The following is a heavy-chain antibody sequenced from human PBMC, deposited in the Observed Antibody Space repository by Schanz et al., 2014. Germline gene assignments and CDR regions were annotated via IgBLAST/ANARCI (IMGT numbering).Heavy chain of an antibody. CDR1: GYTFTSYG. CDR3: ARDRRFFDRDDLYYFDS. CDR2: ISVYNHNK. D-gene: IGHD3-3*01. J-gene: IGHJ4*02. V-gene: IGHV1-18*01. Sequence: QVQLVQSGAEVKKPGASVKVSCKASGYTFTSYGISWVRQAPGQGLEWMGWISVYNHNKEYDQKFQGRVTMPTDTSTSTAYMALTDLRSDDTAVYYCARDRRFFDRDDLYYFDSWGQGTLVTVSS.